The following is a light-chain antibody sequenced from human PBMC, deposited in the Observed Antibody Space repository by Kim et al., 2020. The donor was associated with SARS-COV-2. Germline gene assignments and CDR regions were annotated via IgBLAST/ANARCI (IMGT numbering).Light chain of an antibody. CDR1: SGHSSYA. CDR3: QTWGTGIQV. CDR2: LNSDGSH. V-gene: IGLV4-69*01. Sequence: QPVLTQSPSASASLGASVKFTCTLSSGHSSYAIAWHQQQPGKGPRYLMKLNSDGSHSKGDGTPDRFSGSSSGAERYLTISSLQSEDEADYYCQTWGTGIQVFGGGTQLTVL. J-gene: IGLJ3*02.